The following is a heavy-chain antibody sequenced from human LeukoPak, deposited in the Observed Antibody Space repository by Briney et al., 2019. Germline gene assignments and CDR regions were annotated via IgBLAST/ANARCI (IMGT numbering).Heavy chain of an antibody. CDR2: NSYSGHN. CDR1: CGPISFCH. J-gene: IGHJ5*02. V-gene: IGHV4-59*07. Sequence: TASDTLSLTCTVSCGPISFCHWRWTRHPPEKALEWIGYNSYSGHNKHNPPLKRRPTITGHTSKTHPSLTLSSVNAAHPGMYYLASTTYHPSLKSRVTISLDPSQHQSSLKLSSVTAADTAVHYCARVASGSYPRRWFDPWGQGPLVTVSS. D-gene: IGHD2-21*02. CDR3: ASTTYHPSLKSRVTISLDPSQHQSSLKLSSVTAADTAVHYCARVASGSYPRRWFDP.